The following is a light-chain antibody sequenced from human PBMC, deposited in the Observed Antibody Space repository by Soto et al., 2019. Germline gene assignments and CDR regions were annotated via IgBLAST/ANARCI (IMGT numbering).Light chain of an antibody. CDR1: QSVSNNY. CDR2: GAS. J-gene: IGKJ1*01. CDR3: QQYGSSGT. V-gene: IGKV3-20*01. Sequence: EIVLTQSPGTLSLSPGERATLSCGASQSVSNNYLAWYHQKPGQAPRLLIYGASNRATGIPERFSGSGSGTDFTLTISRLEPEDFAVYYCQQYGSSGTFGQGTKVDI.